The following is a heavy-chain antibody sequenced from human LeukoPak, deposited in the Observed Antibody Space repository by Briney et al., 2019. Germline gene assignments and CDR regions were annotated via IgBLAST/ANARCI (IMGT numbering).Heavy chain of an antibody. Sequence: SETLSLTCTVSGVSISSYYWSWIRQPPGKGLEWTGYIYYSGSTNYNPSLKSRLTVSVDTSKDQFSLKLSSVTAADTAVYYCASYTSSYGRFDFWGQGTLVTVSS. V-gene: IGHV4-59*08. CDR3: ASYTSSYGRFDF. D-gene: IGHD6-6*01. CDR1: GVSISSYY. J-gene: IGHJ4*02. CDR2: IYYSGST.